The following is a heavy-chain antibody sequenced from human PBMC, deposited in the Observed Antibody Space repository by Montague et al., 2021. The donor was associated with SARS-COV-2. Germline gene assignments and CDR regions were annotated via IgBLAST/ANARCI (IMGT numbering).Heavy chain of an antibody. CDR2: IYYSGTT. D-gene: IGHD6-19*01. J-gene: IGHJ6*02. V-gene: IGHV4-31*03. CDR3: ARGLPSQMVAGAIPYYSMDV. CDR1: GASISSGGFY. Sequence: TLSLTCTVSGASISSGGFYWSWLRQHTRKGLEWIGLIYYSGTTYHNPSLKSRLTISIDTSKNQFSLKLSSVTAADTAVYYCARGLPSQMVAGAIPYYSMDVWGQGTPVTVSS.